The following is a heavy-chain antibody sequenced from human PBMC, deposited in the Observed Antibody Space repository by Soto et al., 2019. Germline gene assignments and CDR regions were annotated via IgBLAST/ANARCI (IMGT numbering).Heavy chain of an antibody. J-gene: IGHJ6*02. CDR1: GGSISSSNW. D-gene: IGHD2-8*01. Sequence: QVQLQESGPGLVKPSGTLSLTCAVSGGSISSSNWWSWVRQPPGKGLEWIGEIYHSGSTNYNPSLKSRVTMSVDTSKNQFSLKLSSVTAADTAVYYCARAHCTNGVCYRNYYYYGMDVWGQGTTVTVSS. CDR2: IYHSGST. CDR3: ARAHCTNGVCYRNYYYYGMDV. V-gene: IGHV4-4*02.